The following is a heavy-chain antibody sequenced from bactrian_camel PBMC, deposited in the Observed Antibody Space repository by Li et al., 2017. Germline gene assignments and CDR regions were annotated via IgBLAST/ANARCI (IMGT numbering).Heavy chain of an antibody. J-gene: IGHJ4*01. V-gene: IGHV3S5*01. Sequence: VQLVESGGGSVQAGGSLRLSCAASGFAVSSYYVAWVRQAPGKGLEWVSSIIPDGTLTYYNDQVQGRFTISRDNSKAIVWLQMNSLKPEDTALYYCTGPLPGTDSWGQGTQVTVS. CDR3: TGPLPGTDS. CDR1: GFAVSSYY. D-gene: IGHD5*01. CDR2: IIPDGTLT.